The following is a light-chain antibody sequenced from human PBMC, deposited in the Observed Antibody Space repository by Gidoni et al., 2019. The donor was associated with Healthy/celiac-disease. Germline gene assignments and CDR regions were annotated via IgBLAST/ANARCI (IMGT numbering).Light chain of an antibody. V-gene: IGLV2-14*03. Sequence: GSPGQSITISCTGTSSDVGGYNYVSWYQQQPGKAPKLMIYDVSNRPSGVSNRFSGSKSGNTASLTISGLQAEDEADYYCSSYTSSSTWVFGGGTKLTVL. CDR2: DVS. CDR1: SSDVGGYNY. J-gene: IGLJ3*02. CDR3: SSYTSSSTWV.